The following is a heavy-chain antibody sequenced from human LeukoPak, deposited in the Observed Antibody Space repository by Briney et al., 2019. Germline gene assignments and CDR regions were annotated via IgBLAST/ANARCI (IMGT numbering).Heavy chain of an antibody. CDR2: ISDSGGRT. D-gene: IGHD3-22*01. CDR1: GITLSNYG. V-gene: IGHV3-23*01. Sequence: GGSLRLSCAVSGITLSNYGMSWVRQAPGKGLEWVAGISDSGGRTNYADSVKGRLTISRDNPKNTLYLQMNSLTAEDTAVYFCAKRGVVIRVILVGFHKEAYYFDSWGQGALVTVSS. CDR3: AKRGVVIRVILVGFHKEAYYFDS. J-gene: IGHJ4*02.